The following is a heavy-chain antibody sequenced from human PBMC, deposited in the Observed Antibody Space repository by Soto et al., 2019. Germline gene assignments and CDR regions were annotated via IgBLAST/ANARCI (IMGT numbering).Heavy chain of an antibody. D-gene: IGHD3-10*01. Sequence: ASVKVSCKASGYTFTGYYMHWVRQAPGQGLEWMGWINPNSGGTNYAQKFQGWVTMTRDTSISTAYMELSSLRSEDTAVYYCARGVNGVIITGSDYWGQGTLVTVSS. CDR2: INPNSGGT. V-gene: IGHV1-2*04. J-gene: IGHJ4*02. CDR1: GYTFTGYY. CDR3: ARGVNGVIITGSDY.